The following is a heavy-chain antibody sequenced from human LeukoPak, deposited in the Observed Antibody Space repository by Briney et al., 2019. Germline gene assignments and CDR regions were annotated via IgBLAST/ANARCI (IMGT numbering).Heavy chain of an antibody. D-gene: IGHD3-10*02. Sequence: PLASVKVSRKASGYTFTSYDINWVRQATGQGLEWMGWMNPNSGNTGYAQKFQGRVTMTRNTSISTAYMELSSLRSEDTAVYYCARAPVFPDAFDIWGQGTMVTVSS. CDR2: MNPNSGNT. V-gene: IGHV1-8*01. CDR1: GYTFTSYD. CDR3: ARAPVFPDAFDI. J-gene: IGHJ3*02.